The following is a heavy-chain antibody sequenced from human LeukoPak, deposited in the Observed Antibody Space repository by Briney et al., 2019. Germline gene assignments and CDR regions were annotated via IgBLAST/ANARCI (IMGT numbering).Heavy chain of an antibody. CDR3: ARGWVGNNFDY. Sequence: SQTLSLTCTVSGGSISSGDYYWSWIRQPPGKGLEWIGYIYYSGSTYYNPSLKSRATISVDTSKNQFSLKLSSVTAADTAVYYCARGWVGNNFDYWGQGTLVTVSS. CDR2: IYYSGST. D-gene: IGHD5-24*01. J-gene: IGHJ4*02. V-gene: IGHV4-30-4*01. CDR1: GGSISSGDYY.